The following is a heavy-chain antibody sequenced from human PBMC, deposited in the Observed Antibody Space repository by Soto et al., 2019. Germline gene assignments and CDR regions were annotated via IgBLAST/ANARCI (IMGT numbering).Heavy chain of an antibody. V-gene: IGHV4-39*01. CDR1: GGSISSSSYY. CDR3: ARLYGSGEVRFDP. CDR2: IYYSGST. J-gene: IGHJ5*02. Sequence: QLQLQESGPGLVKPSETLSLTCTVSGGSISSSSYYWGWIRQPPGKGLEWIGSIYYSGSTYYNPSLKSRVTISVDTSKNQFSLKLSSVTAADTAVYYCARLYGSGEVRFDPWGQGTLVTVSS. D-gene: IGHD3-10*01.